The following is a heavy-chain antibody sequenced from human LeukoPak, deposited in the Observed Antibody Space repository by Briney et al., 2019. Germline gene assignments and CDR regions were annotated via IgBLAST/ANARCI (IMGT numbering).Heavy chain of an antibody. CDR1: GFTFSSYA. J-gene: IGHJ4*02. V-gene: IGHV3-23*01. CDR2: ISGSGGST. Sequence: AGGSLRLSCAASGFTFSSYAMSWVRQAPGKGLEWVSAISGSGGSTYYADSVKGRFTISRDNSKNTLYLQMNSLRAEDTAVYYCVKKARIPAAGRNDYWGQGTLVTVSS. D-gene: IGHD6-13*01. CDR3: VKKARIPAAGRNDY.